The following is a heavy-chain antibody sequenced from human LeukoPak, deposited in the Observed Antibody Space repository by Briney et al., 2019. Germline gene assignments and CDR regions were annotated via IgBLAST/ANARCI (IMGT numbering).Heavy chain of an antibody. CDR2: ITGTGGST. Sequence: GGSLRLSCAASGFSLSTYGASWVRQPPGKGLEWVSGITGTGGSTYYADSVKGRFTVSRDTSKNTLYLQMNSLRAEDTAIYYCAKDHGAAVAGFYYWGQGTLVTVSS. CDR1: GFSLSTYG. CDR3: AKDHGAAVAGFYY. D-gene: IGHD6-19*01. V-gene: IGHV3-23*01. J-gene: IGHJ4*02.